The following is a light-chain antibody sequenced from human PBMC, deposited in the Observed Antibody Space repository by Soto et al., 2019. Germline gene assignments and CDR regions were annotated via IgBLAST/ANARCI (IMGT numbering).Light chain of an antibody. CDR2: DTS. J-gene: IGKJ4*01. Sequence: EFVLTQSLVTLSLSQEERATLSCRASQSVSRYLAWYQQKRGQAPRLLIYDTSNRAAGIPARFSGSGSGTDFTLTISSLEPEDSAVYYCQHRNTGLTFGGGTKVDI. V-gene: IGKV3-11*01. CDR1: QSVSRY. CDR3: QHRNTGLT.